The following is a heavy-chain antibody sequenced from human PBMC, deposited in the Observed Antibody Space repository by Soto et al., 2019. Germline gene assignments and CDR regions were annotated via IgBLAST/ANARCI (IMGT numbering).Heavy chain of an antibody. V-gene: IGHV4-38-2*01. J-gene: IGHJ6*02. CDR3: VGQGLREVYYYGSGSSGYYYGMDV. CDR2: IYHSGST. D-gene: IGHD3-10*01. CDR1: GYSISSGYY. Sequence: PSEPLSLTCAVSGYSISSGYYWGWIRQPPGKGLEWIGSIYHSGSTYYNPSLKSRVTISVDTSKNQFSLKLSSVTAADTAVYYCVGQGLREVYYYGSGSSGYYYGMDVWGQGTTVTVSS.